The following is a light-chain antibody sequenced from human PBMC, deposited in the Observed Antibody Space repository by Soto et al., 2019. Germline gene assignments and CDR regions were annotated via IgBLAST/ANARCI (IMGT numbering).Light chain of an antibody. J-gene: IGKJ4*01. Sequence: EIVLTQSPATLSLSPGERATLSFRASQSVSSSLARYQQKPGQAPSLLIYDSSNRATGIPARFSGSGSVTDFTLTISSLEPEDFAVYFCQHRAVWPPALTCGGGTQVESK. V-gene: IGKV3-11*01. CDR1: QSVSSS. CDR3: QHRAVWPPALT. CDR2: DSS.